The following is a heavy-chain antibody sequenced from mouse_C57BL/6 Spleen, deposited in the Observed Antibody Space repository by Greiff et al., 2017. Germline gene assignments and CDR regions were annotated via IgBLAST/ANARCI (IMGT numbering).Heavy chain of an antibody. V-gene: IGHV5-6*01. CDR1: GFTFSSYG. CDR3: ARRYDGYAMDY. D-gene: IGHD2-3*01. CDR2: ISSGGSYT. J-gene: IGHJ4*01. Sequence: EVQVVESGGDLVKPGGSLKLSCAASGFTFSSYGMSWVRQTPDKRLEWVATISSGGSYTYYPDSVKGRFTISRDNAKNTLYLQMSSLKSEDTAMYYWARRYDGYAMDYWGQGTSVTVSS.